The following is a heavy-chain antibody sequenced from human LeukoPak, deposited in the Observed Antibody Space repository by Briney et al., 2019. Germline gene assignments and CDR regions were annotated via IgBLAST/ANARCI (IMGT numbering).Heavy chain of an antibody. CDR2: IYTSGST. J-gene: IGHJ6*03. D-gene: IGHD2-2*01. CDR1: GGSISSGSYY. Sequence: PSETLSLTCTVSGGSISSGSYYWSWIRQPAGKGLEWIGRIYTSGSTNYNPSLKSRVTISVDTSKNQFSLKLSSVTAADTAVYYCAREALLNIVVVPAAAYYYMDVWGKGTTVTVSS. CDR3: AREALLNIVVVPAAAYYYMDV. V-gene: IGHV4-61*02.